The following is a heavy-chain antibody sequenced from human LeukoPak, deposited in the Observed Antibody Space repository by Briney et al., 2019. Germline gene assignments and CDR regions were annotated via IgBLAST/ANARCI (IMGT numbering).Heavy chain of an antibody. D-gene: IGHD2-2*01. CDR1: GFTVSSNY. Sequence: PGGSLRLSCAASGFTVSSNYMSWIRQAPGKGLEWVSYISSSSSYTNYADSVKGRFTISRDNAKNSLYLQMNSLRAEDTAVYYCARVFTLLGPYQYYFDYWGQGTLVTVSS. J-gene: IGHJ4*02. CDR2: ISSSSSYT. V-gene: IGHV3-11*05. CDR3: ARVFTLLGPYQYYFDY.